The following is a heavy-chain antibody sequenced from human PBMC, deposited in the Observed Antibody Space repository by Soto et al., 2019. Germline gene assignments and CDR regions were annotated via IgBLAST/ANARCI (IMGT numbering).Heavy chain of an antibody. CDR1: VYTFTGYA. CDR3: ARDQGPLSEP. J-gene: IGHJ5*02. V-gene: IGHV1-3*01. Sequence: ASVKGCGRASVYTFTGYAMHWVRQAPGQRLEWMGWINAGNGNTKYSQKFQGRATITRDTSASTAYMQLSSLTSEDTAVYYCARDQGPLSEPSGQGPQVCVSA. CDR2: INAGNGNT.